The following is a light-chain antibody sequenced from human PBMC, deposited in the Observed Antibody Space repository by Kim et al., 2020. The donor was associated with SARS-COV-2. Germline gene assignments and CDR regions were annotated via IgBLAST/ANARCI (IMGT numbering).Light chain of an antibody. Sequence: DIQMTQSPSTVSASVGDRVTITCRASQNINTYLAWYQQKPGKAPKLLIYKASNLENGVPSRFSGSGSGTEFTLTISSLRPDDFATYYCQQYNFPLTFGGGTKVEI. J-gene: IGKJ4*01. CDR1: QNINTY. CDR3: QQYNFPLT. CDR2: KAS. V-gene: IGKV1-5*03.